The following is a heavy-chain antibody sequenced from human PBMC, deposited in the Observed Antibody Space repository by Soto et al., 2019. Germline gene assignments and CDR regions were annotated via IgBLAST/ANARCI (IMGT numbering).Heavy chain of an antibody. D-gene: IGHD1-1*01. V-gene: IGHV4-31*03. CDR3: ASGHDAYKVRY. Sequence: QVQLQESGPGLVKPSQTLSLTCTVSGGSISSGGTGSYWTWIRQLPGKGLEWIGYIYYTGNTYYNPSLKSRPTISIDTSENQFSLKLSFVTAADTAVYFCASGHDAYKVRYWGQGTLVTVSS. CDR1: GGSISSGGTGSY. J-gene: IGHJ4*02. CDR2: IYYTGNT.